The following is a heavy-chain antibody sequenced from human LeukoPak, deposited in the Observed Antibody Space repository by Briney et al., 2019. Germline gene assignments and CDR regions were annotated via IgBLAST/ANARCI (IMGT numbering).Heavy chain of an antibody. CDR1: GFTFRNFA. CDR2: ISGSGSST. CDR3: AKLLVTAPYSDY. D-gene: IGHD6-6*01. J-gene: IGHJ4*02. V-gene: IGHV3-23*01. Sequence: RGSTSLSCAASGFTFRNFAMSWVRQAAGKGLEWVSVISGSGSSTYYADSVKGRFTISRDNSKNTLFLQMNSLRAEDAAVYYCAKLLVTAPYSDYWGQAAMVTVSS.